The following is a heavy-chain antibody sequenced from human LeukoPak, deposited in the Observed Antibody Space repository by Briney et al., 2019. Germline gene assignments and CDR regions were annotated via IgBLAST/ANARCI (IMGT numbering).Heavy chain of an antibody. CDR1: GYDFNTYE. CDR3: ARGDPHADL. CDR2: ITISGHTK. Sequence: GGSLRLSCAASGYDFNTYEMNWVGQAPGKGLEWIADITISGHTKNYADSVKGRFTISRDNAGTSLYLKMNSLRVEDTGVYYCARGDPHADLWGQGTLVTVSS. J-gene: IGHJ5*02. V-gene: IGHV3-48*03.